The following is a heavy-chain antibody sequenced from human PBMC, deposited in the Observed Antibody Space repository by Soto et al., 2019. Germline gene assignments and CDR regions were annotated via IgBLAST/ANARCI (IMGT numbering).Heavy chain of an antibody. CDR1: RFTFRSYA. CDR2: ISHDGSDK. D-gene: IGHD6-25*01. CDR3: ATQPVRRLHGPDYSYYGMDV. Sequence: HPGGSLRLSCAASRFTFRSYAMHWARQGPGKGLEWVAAISHDGSDKYYVDSVKGRFTISRDNSKNTLYLRMNSLRVEDPAVYYCATQPVRRLHGPDYSYYGMDVWGQGTTVTVS. J-gene: IGHJ6*02. V-gene: IGHV3-30-3*01.